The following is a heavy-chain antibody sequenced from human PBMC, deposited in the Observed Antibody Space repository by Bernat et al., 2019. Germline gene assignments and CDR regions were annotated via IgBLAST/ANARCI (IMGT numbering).Heavy chain of an antibody. D-gene: IGHD3-16*02. Sequence: QVQLVESGGGVVQPGRSLRLSCAASGFTFSSYAMHWVRQAPGKGLEWVAVISYDGSNKYYADSVKRRFTISRDKSKNTLYLQMNSLRAEDTAVYYCARDRSLPLVWGSYRQDYYYYYGMDVWGQGTTVTVSS. V-gene: IGHV3-30-3*01. J-gene: IGHJ6*02. CDR3: ARDRSLPLVWGSYRQDYYYYYGMDV. CDR2: ISYDGSNK. CDR1: GFTFSSYA.